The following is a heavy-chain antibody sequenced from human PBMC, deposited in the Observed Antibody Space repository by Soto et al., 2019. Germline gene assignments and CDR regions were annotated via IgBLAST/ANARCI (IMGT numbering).Heavy chain of an antibody. V-gene: IGHV6-1*01. CDR2: TYYRSKRYY. Sequence: PSQTLSLTCVISGDSVSIYSGAWNWIRQSPSRGLEWLGRTYYRSKRYYDYAESVKSRIIISVDTSKNQFSLQLNSVTPEDAAVYYCARGLALSGSYLRAFGSWGQGTLVTVSS. CDR3: ARGLALSGSYLRAFGS. J-gene: IGHJ4*02. D-gene: IGHD1-26*01. CDR1: GDSVSIYSGA.